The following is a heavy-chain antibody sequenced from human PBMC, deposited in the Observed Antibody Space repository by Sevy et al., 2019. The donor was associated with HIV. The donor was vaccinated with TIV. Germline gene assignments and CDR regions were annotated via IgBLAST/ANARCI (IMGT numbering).Heavy chain of an antibody. CDR1: GFIFSSYE. D-gene: IGHD4-17*01. V-gene: IGHV3-48*03. Sequence: GGSLRLSCAASGFIFSSYEMSWVRQAPGKGLEWVSHISQSGGTTYYSDSVKGRFTIFRDNAKNSLYLQMNSLRAEDTAIYYCARDLPPSATTVAHSDYWGQGTLVTVSS. J-gene: IGHJ4*02. CDR2: ISQSGGTT. CDR3: ARDLPPSATTVAHSDY.